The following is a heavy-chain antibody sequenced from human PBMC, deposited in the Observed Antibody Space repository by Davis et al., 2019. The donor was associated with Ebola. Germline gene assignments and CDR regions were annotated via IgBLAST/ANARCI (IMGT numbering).Heavy chain of an antibody. D-gene: IGHD6-13*01. CDR1: GFTASSNY. CDR3: ATRGSSREFDY. V-gene: IGHV3-66*01. Sequence: GGSLRPSCAAPGFTASSNYMSWVRQAPGKGLEWVSVIYSGGSTYYADSVKGRFTISRDNSKNTLYLQMNSLRAEDTAVYYCATRGSSREFDYWGQGTLVSVS. CDR2: IYSGGST. J-gene: IGHJ4*02.